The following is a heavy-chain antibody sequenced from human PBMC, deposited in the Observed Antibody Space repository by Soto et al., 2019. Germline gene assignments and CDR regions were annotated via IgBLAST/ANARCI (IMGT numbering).Heavy chain of an antibody. Sequence: GGSLRLSCAASGFTLSSYAMSWVRQAPGKGLEWVSAISGSGGSTYYADSVKGRFTISRDNSKNTLYLQMNSLRAEDTAVYYCAKPQSKSTNYFDYWGQGTLVTVSS. CDR1: GFTLSSYA. V-gene: IGHV3-23*01. CDR2: ISGSGGST. J-gene: IGHJ4*02. CDR3: AKPQSKSTNYFDY.